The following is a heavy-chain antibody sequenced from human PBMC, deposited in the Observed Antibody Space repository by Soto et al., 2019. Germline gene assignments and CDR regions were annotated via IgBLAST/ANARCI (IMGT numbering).Heavy chain of an antibody. D-gene: IGHD3-9*01. CDR1: GGSLTYYY. Sequence: QVQLQESGPGLLKPSETLSLTCTVSGGSLTYYYWSWIRQPPGKGLEWIGFVFTTGHTNYNPSLQSLITTSLHTPKIALSLLLTSVTAADTNMYWRARQDDILAGVDYWGQGTMVTVSS. V-gene: IGHV4-59*08. CDR3: ARQDDILAGVDY. CDR2: VFTTGHT. J-gene: IGHJ4*02.